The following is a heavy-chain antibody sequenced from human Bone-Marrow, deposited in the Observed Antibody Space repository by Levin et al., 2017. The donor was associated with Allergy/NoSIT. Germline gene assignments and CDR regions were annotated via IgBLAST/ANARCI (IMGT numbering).Heavy chain of an antibody. CDR1: GFTFSSYG. Sequence: RGESLKISCAASGFTFSSYGMHWVRQAPGKGLEWVAVIWYDGSNKYYADSVKGRFTISRDNSKNTLYLQMNSLRAEDTAVYYCARGRIQSQWLVTHAPVKTALYWYFDLWGRGTLVTVSS. J-gene: IGHJ2*01. D-gene: IGHD6-19*01. CDR3: ARGRIQSQWLVTHAPVKTALYWYFDL. V-gene: IGHV3-33*01. CDR2: IWYDGSNK.